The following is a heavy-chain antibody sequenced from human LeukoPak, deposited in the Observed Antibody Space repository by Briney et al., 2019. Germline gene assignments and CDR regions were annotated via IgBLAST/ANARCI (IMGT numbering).Heavy chain of an antibody. Sequence: PGGSLRLSCAASGFTVSSNYMSWVRQAPGKGLDWVSVIYSGGSTYYADSVKGRFTISRDNSKNTLYLQMNSLRAEDTAVYYCARARIAAAGYYFDYWGQGTLVTVSS. D-gene: IGHD6-13*01. CDR3: ARARIAAAGYYFDY. V-gene: IGHV3-53*01. J-gene: IGHJ4*02. CDR2: IYSGGST. CDR1: GFTVSSNY.